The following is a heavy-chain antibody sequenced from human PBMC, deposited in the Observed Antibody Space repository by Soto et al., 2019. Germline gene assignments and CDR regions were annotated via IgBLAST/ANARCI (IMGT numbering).Heavy chain of an antibody. CDR3: ARVGVIAAAGIRGAFDI. CDR1: GGTFSSYA. Sequence: QVQLVQSGAEVKKPGSSVKVSCKASGGTFSSYAISWVRQAPGQGLEWMGGIIPIFGTANYAQKFQGRGTITADKSTSTDYMELSSLRSEDTSVYYCARVGVIAAAGIRGAFDIWGQGTMVTVSS. V-gene: IGHV1-69*06. J-gene: IGHJ3*02. CDR2: IIPIFGTA. D-gene: IGHD6-13*01.